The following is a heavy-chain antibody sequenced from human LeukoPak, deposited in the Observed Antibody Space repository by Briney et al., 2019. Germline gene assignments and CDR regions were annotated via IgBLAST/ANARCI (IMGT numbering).Heavy chain of an antibody. J-gene: IGHJ4*02. D-gene: IGHD6-19*01. CDR1: GGSFSGYY. V-gene: IGHV4-34*01. Sequence: SETLSLTCAAYGGSFSGYYWSWIRQPPGKGLEWIGEINHSGSTNYNPSLKSRVTISVDTSKNQFSLKLSSVTAADTAVYYCARGRVAGFDYWGQGTLVTVPS. CDR3: ARGRVAGFDY. CDR2: INHSGST.